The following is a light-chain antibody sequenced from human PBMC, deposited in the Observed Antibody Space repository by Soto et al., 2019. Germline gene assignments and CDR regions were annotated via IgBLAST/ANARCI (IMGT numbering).Light chain of an antibody. CDR2: DAS. CDR1: QGISNA. V-gene: IGKV1D-13*01. CDR3: QQCNDYPLT. J-gene: IGKJ4*01. Sequence: AIQLTQSPSSLSASVGDRVTITCRASQGISNAVAWYQQKPGKVPTLPIYDASSLERGVPSRFSGSGSGTEFTLSISSLQPEDFATYYCQQCNDYPLTFGGGTKVDIK.